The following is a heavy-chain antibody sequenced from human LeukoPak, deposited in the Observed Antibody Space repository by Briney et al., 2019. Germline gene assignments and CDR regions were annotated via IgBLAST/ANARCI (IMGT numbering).Heavy chain of an antibody. V-gene: IGHV3-74*01. Sequence: GGSLRLPCAASGFIFSSYWMHWVRQAPGKGLVWVSRINSDGSSTSYADSVKGRFTISRDNAKNTLYLQMNSLRAEDTAVYYCARDPRDIVVVVSADYWGQGTLVTVSS. J-gene: IGHJ4*02. D-gene: IGHD2-15*01. CDR1: GFIFSSYW. CDR3: ARDPRDIVVVVSADY. CDR2: INSDGSST.